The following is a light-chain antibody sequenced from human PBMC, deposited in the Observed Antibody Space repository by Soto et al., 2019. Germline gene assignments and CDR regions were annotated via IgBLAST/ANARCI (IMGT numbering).Light chain of an antibody. CDR1: QSIGTY. CDR2: DAS. Sequence: ETVMTQSPPTLPLSPGERAIVSCRASQSIGTYLAWYQQKRGQSPRLLIYDASTRATGIPARFSGSGSGTEFTLTISSLQSEDFAVYYCHQYNNWPLTFGGGTKV. CDR3: HQYNNWPLT. V-gene: IGKV3-15*01. J-gene: IGKJ4*01.